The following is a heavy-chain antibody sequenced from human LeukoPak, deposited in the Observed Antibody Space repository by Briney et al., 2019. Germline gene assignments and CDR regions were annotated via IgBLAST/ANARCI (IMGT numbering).Heavy chain of an antibody. CDR1: GYSFSSYD. CDR3: ARLTRYLYGMDV. D-gene: IGHD3-9*01. V-gene: IGHV1-8*01. Sequence: ASVKVSCKASGYSFSSYDINWVRQAPGQGLEWMGWMNPNSGNTGYAQKSQGRVTMTRSTSIRTAYMEVKNLTSEDTALYYCARLTRYLYGMDVWGQGSPVIVSS. CDR2: MNPNSGNT. J-gene: IGHJ6*02.